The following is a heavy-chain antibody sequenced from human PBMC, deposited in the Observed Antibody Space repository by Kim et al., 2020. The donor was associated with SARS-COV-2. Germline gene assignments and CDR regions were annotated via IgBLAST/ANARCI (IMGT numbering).Heavy chain of an antibody. CDR2: IYYSGST. J-gene: IGHJ2*01. D-gene: IGHD2-2*01. V-gene: IGHV4-59*13. Sequence: SETLSLTCTVSGGSISSYYWSWIRQPPGKGLEWIGYIYYSGSTNYNPSLKSRVTISVDTSKNQFSLKLSSVTAADTAVYYCARRGYCSSTSCYGSYWYFDLWGRGTLVTVSS. CDR3: ARRGYCSSTSCYGSYWYFDL. CDR1: GGSISSYY.